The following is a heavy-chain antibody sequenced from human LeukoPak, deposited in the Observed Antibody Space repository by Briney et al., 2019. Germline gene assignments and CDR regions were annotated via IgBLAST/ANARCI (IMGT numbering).Heavy chain of an antibody. CDR2: IYTSGST. Sequence: SSQTLSLTCTVSGGSISSGSYYWSWIRQPAGKGLEWIGRIYTSGSTNYNPSLKSRVTISVDTSKNQFSLKLSSVNAADTAVYYCAREGYCSSTSCDAEYYYYYYMDVWGKGTTVTVSS. V-gene: IGHV4-61*02. D-gene: IGHD2-2*01. CDR1: GGSISSGSYY. CDR3: AREGYCSSTSCDAEYYYYYYMDV. J-gene: IGHJ6*03.